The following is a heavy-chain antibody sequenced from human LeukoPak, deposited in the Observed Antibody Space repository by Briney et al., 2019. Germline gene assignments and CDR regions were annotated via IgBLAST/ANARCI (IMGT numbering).Heavy chain of an antibody. CDR2: MYYSGNT. CDR3: ATRYYDGAFDI. CDR1: GGSISSGGYY. D-gene: IGHD3-22*01. Sequence: SQTLSLTCTVSGGSISSGGYYWTWIRQHPGTGLEWIGYMYYSGNTYYNPSLKSRVTISLDTSKNLFSLRLSSVTAADTAVYYCATRYYDGAFDIWGQGTMVTVSS. V-gene: IGHV4-31*03. J-gene: IGHJ3*02.